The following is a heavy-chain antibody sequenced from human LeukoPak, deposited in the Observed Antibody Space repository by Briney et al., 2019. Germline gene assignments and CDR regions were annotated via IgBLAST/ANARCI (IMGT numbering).Heavy chain of an antibody. CDR3: ARDAPGNTALDY. D-gene: IGHD5-18*01. J-gene: IGHJ4*02. V-gene: IGHV3-74*01. CDR1: GFTFISYW. CDR2: INRDGSST. Sequence: PGGSLRLSCAASGFTFISYWMHWVRQAPGKGLVWVSRINRDGSSTDYADSVKGRFTISRDNAKNTLYLQMNSLRGEDTAVYFCARDAPGNTALDYWGQGTPVTVSS.